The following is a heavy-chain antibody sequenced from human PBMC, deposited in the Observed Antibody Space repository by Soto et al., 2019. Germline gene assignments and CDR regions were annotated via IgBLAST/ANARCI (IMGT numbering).Heavy chain of an antibody. CDR1: GFTFSSYA. J-gene: IGHJ4*02. CDR2: ISYDGS. V-gene: IGHV3-30-3*01. Sequence: QVRLVESGGGVVQPGRSLRLSCAASGFTFSSYAMHWVRQAPGKGLEWVAVISYDGSNADSVKGRFTISRDNSKNTLYLQMNGLRAEDTAVYYCAREYCSDGSCYSISLDYWGQGTLVTVSS. D-gene: IGHD2-15*01. CDR3: AREYCSDGSCYSISLDY.